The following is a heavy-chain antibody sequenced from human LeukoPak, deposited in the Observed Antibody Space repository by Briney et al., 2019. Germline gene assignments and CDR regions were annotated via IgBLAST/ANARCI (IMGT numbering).Heavy chain of an antibody. CDR3: ARGSGSYWGLRAFDI. CDR1: GGTFISYA. D-gene: IGHD1-26*01. Sequence: SVKVSCKASGGTFISYAISWVRQAPGQGLEWMGGIIPIFGTANYAQKFQGRVTITTEESTSTDYMEMSRLRDEDTAVYYCARGSGSYWGLRAFDIWGQGTMVTVSS. CDR2: IIPIFGTA. J-gene: IGHJ3*02. V-gene: IGHV1-69*05.